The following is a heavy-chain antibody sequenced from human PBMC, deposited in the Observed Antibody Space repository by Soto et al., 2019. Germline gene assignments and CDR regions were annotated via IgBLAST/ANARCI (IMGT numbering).Heavy chain of an antibody. CDR1: GDSISTYN. D-gene: IGHD5-12*01. V-gene: IGHV4-59*01. Sequence: QGQLQESGPGLVKPSETLSLTCTVSGDSISTYNWGWIRQPPGKGLEWIGCIYYSGVTNYNPALKSRVTISVDTPKNQLSPKLTSVTAAYTAVYFCARVGADIASGLDPWGQGTLVTVSS. J-gene: IGHJ5*02. CDR3: ARVGADIASGLDP. CDR2: IYYSGVT.